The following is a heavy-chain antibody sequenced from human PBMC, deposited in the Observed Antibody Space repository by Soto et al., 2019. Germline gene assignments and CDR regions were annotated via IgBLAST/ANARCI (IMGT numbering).Heavy chain of an antibody. Sequence: WKTLSLTCTFPGGSTSGGSYTGGWFRHPPGKGLEWIGSIYYSVSTYYNPPLKSRVTISVDTSKNQFSLKLSSVTAADTAVYYCARRYDSSVYGVFDFWGQRTMVTGS. J-gene: IGHJ3*01. D-gene: IGHD3-22*01. V-gene: IGHV4-39*01. CDR3: ARRYDSSVYGVFDF. CDR2: IYYSVST. CDR1: GGSTSGGSYT.